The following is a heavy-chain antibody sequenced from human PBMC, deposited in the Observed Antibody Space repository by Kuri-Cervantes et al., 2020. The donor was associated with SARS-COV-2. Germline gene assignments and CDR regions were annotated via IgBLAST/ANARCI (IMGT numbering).Heavy chain of an antibody. D-gene: IGHD6-19*01. CDR1: GFTFSSYS. J-gene: IGHJ4*02. CDR3: ARNRGSGWPFFDY. Sequence: GESLKISCAASGFTFSSYSMNWVRQAPGKGLEWVSYVSSSSTIYYADSVKGRFTISRDNAKNTLYLQMNSPRAEDTAVYYCARNRGSGWPFFDYWGQGTLVTVSS. CDR2: VSSSSTI. V-gene: IGHV3-48*04.